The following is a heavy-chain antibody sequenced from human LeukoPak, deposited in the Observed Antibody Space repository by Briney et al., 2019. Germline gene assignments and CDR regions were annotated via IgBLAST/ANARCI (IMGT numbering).Heavy chain of an antibody. CDR3: ARVGGSGSYYSPLYYYYYMDV. V-gene: IGHV3-23*01. Sequence: SGGTLRLSCAASGFTFSGFGMSWVRQAPGKGLEWVSAIDGPGANTYYADSVKGRFTISRDNSKNTLYLQMNSLRAEDTAVYYCARVGGSGSYYSPLYYYYYMDVWGKGTTVTVSS. CDR2: IDGPGANT. D-gene: IGHD3-10*01. CDR1: GFTFSGFG. J-gene: IGHJ6*03.